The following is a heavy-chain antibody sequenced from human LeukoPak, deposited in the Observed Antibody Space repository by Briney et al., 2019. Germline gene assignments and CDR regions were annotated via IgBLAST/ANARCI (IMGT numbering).Heavy chain of an antibody. CDR2: IYYSGST. V-gene: IGHV4-59*12. CDR3: ARGGITGTTRYYMDV. Sequence: SETLSLTCTVSGGSISSYYWSWIRQPPGKGLEWIGYIYYSGSTNYNPSLKSRVTISVDTSKNQFSLKLSSVTAADTAVYYCARGGITGTTRYYMDVWGKGTTVTVSS. J-gene: IGHJ6*03. D-gene: IGHD1-7*01. CDR1: GGSISSYY.